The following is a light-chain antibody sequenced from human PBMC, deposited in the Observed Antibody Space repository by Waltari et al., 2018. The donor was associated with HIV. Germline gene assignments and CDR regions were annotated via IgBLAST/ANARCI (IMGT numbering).Light chain of an antibody. CDR1: SLRSYY. V-gene: IGLV3-19*01. J-gene: IGLJ1*01. Sequence: SSELTQDPAVSVALGQTVRITCQGDSLRSYYASWYQQKPGQAPVLVKYGKNNRPSGIPDRFSGSSSGNTASLTITGAQAEDEADYYGNSRDSSGNHHVFGTGTKVTVL. CDR3: NSRDSSGNHHV. CDR2: GKN.